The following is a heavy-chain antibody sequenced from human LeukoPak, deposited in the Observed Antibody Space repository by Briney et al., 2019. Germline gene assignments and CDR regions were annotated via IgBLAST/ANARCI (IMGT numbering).Heavy chain of an antibody. V-gene: IGHV1-2*06. CDR1: GYTFTGYY. CDR3: ARVRGVSTRYYYYGMDV. J-gene: IGHJ6*02. CDR2: INPNSGGT. Sequence: ASVKVSFKASGYTFTGYYMHWVRQAPGQGLEWMGRINPNSGGTNYAQKFQGRVTMTRDTSISTAYMELSRLRSDDTAVYYCARVRGVSTRYYYYGMDVWGQGTTVTVSS. D-gene: IGHD2-8*02.